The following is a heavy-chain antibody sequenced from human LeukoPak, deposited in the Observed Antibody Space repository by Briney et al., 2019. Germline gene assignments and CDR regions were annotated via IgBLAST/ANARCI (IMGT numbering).Heavy chain of an antibody. J-gene: IGHJ4*02. CDR3: AKGSF. Sequence: PGGSLRLSCVASGFTFNSYWMHWVRQAPGKGLEWVSGISESGGSTYYADSVKGRFTSSRDNSKNTLYLQMNNLRAEDTAAYYCAKGSFWGQGTLVTVSS. V-gene: IGHV3-23*01. CDR1: GFTFNSYW. D-gene: IGHD3-10*01. CDR2: ISESGGST.